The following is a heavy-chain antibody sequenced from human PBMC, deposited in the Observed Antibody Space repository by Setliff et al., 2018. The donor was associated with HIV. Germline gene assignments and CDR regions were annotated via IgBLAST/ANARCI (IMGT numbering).Heavy chain of an antibody. CDR2: VSPTGSGYAT. CDR1: GYTFTNYY. CDR3: ARRGPGGWFDP. D-gene: IGHD3-16*01. V-gene: IGHV1-46*01. J-gene: IGHJ5*02. Sequence: ASVKVSCKTSGYTFTNYYVNWVRQAPGQGLEWMGIVSPTGSGYATTYAQKFQGRVTMTTDTSTSTVYMELSSLRSDDTAVYYCARRGPGGWFDPWGQGTLVTV.